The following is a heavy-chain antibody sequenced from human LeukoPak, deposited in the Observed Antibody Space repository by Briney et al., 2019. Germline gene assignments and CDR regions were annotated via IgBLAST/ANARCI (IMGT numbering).Heavy chain of an antibody. D-gene: IGHD3-10*01. CDR3: AKRGVRGVISPSHYFDY. CDR1: GFTFDSYA. V-gene: IGHV3-23*01. J-gene: IGHJ4*02. Sequence: GGSLRLSCAASGFTFDSYAMSWVRQAPGKGLEWVSTISGSGSGTYSADSVKGRFTISRDNSKDTLYLQMNSLRAEDTAVYYCAKRGVRGVISPSHYFDYWGQGTLVTVSS. CDR2: ISGSGSGT.